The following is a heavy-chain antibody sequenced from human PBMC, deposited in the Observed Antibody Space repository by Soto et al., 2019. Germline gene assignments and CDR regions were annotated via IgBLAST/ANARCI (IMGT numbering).Heavy chain of an antibody. Sequence: QVQLVESGGGVVQPGTSLRLSCAVSGFTFRSYATHWVRQAPGGGLDWVALISYDGNNNYYADSVKGRFTISRDTFKNTLFRQMTSLRREDPAMYDCAIGMGDVYDLDYWGPGTVVTVSS. V-gene: IGHV3-30-3*01. J-gene: IGHJ4*02. D-gene: IGHD1-26*01. CDR3: AIGMGDVYDLDY. CDR2: ISYDGNNN. CDR1: GFTFRSYA.